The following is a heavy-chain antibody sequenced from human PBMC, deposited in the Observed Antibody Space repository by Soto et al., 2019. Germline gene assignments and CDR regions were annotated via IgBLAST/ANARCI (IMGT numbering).Heavy chain of an antibody. J-gene: IGHJ4*02. V-gene: IGHV3-15*01. CDR3: TTDRTYDSSGYFYLGVDY. CDR2: IKSKTDGGTT. D-gene: IGHD3-22*01. Sequence: VVPLRVSCAASGVTFIDAWMSWVRQAPGKGLEWVVRIKSKTDGGTTDYAAPVKGRFTISRDDSKNTLYLQMNSLKTEDTAVYYCTTDRTYDSSGYFYLGVDYWGQGTLVTVSS. CDR1: GVTFIDAW.